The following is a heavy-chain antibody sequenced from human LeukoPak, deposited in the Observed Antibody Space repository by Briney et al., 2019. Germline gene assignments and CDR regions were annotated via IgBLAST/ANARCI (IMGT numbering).Heavy chain of an antibody. CDR2: ISSSGSTI. CDR1: GFTFRDYY. D-gene: IGHD3-3*01. J-gene: IGHJ5*02. CDR3: ARAWGIFGVAPFDP. Sequence: PGGSLRLSCAASGFTFRDYYMSWIRQAPGKGLEWVSYISSSGSTIYYADSVKGRFTISRDNAKNSLYLQMNSLRAEDTAVYYCARAWGIFGVAPFDPWGQGTLVTVSS. V-gene: IGHV3-11*01.